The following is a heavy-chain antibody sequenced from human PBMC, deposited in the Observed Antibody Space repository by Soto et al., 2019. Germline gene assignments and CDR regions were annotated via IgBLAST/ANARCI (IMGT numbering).Heavy chain of an antibody. J-gene: IGHJ4*02. D-gene: IGHD3-16*01. CDR3: AKDYCYDCGPIAY. CDR2: ISGSGGST. CDR1: LFTLSSYA. Sequence: EVQLLESGGGLVQPGGSLTLSCAASLFTLSSYAMSCVLQGPGKRLEWVSTISGSGGSTNSADSLKGRSTISRDNSKNRLYLQLNTLTTEDTDVYYCAKDYCYDCGPIAYWGQGTLVTVSS. V-gene: IGHV3-23*01.